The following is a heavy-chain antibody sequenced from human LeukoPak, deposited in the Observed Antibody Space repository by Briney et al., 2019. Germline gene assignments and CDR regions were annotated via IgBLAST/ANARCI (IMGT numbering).Heavy chain of an antibody. J-gene: IGHJ4*02. CDR3: ARGPSGYHNT. V-gene: IGHV3-21*01. Sequence: PGGSLRLSCAASGFTFSSYEMNWVRQAPGKGLEWVSSISSSSSYIYYADSVKGRFTISRDNSKNTLYLQMNSLRAEDTVVYYCARGPSGYHNTGGQGTLVTVSS. D-gene: IGHD5-12*01. CDR2: ISSSSSYI. CDR1: GFTFSSYE.